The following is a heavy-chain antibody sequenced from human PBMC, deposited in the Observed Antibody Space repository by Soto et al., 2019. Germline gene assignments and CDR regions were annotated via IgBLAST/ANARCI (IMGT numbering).Heavy chain of an antibody. CDR1: GGTINKFA. Sequence: VQLVQSGAEVKKTGSSVKVSCKASGGTINKFAFSWVRQAPGQGFEWMGGIIPVFRSANYAQRFRGRITITADEYTSTVYLHLNDLRSDDTAVYYCARRYCASDNCPLFYYFVDLWGLGTTVTVSS. V-gene: IGHV1-69*01. CDR2: IIPVFRSA. J-gene: IGHJ6*02. D-gene: IGHD2-21*02. CDR3: ARRYCASDNCPLFYYFVDL.